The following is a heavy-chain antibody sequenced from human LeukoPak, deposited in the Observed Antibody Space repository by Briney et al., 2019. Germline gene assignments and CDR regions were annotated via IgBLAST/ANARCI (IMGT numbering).Heavy chain of an antibody. D-gene: IGHD1-26*01. CDR3: ARWSIVGAPV. J-gene: IGHJ4*02. Sequence: GGTLRLSCAASGFTFSSYSMNSVPQAPGKGLEWVSSISSSSSYIYYADSVKGRFTISRDNSKNSLYLQMNSLRAEDTAVYYCARWSIVGAPVWGQGTLVTVSS. V-gene: IGHV3-21*01. CDR2: ISSSSSYI. CDR1: GFTFSSYS.